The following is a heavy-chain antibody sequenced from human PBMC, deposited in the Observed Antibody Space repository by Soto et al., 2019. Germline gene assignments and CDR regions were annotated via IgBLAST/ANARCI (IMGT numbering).Heavy chain of an antibody. CDR1: GFTFSSYA. Sequence: PGGSLRLSCAASGFTFSSYAMSWVRQAPGKGLEWVSAISGSGGSTYYADSVKGRFTISRDNSKNTLYLQMNSLRAEDTAVYYCAKQGGEWRLTEYYYYYYMDDWGKGTTVTVSS. CDR3: AKQGGEWRLTEYYYYYYMDD. V-gene: IGHV3-23*01. D-gene: IGHD2-21*02. CDR2: ISGSGGST. J-gene: IGHJ6*03.